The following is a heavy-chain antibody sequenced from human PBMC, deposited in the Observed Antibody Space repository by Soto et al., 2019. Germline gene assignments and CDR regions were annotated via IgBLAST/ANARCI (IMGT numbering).Heavy chain of an antibody. Sequence: SETLSLTCTVSGGSISSYYWSWIRQPAGKGLEWIGRIYTSGSTNYNPSLKSRVTMSVDTSKNQFSLKLSSVTAADTAVYYCAREIRGSGRYHIAKFHNWFDPWGQGTLVTVYS. CDR3: AREIRGSGRYHIAKFHNWFDP. CDR2: IYTSGST. CDR1: GGSISSYY. J-gene: IGHJ5*02. V-gene: IGHV4-4*07. D-gene: IGHD3-10*01.